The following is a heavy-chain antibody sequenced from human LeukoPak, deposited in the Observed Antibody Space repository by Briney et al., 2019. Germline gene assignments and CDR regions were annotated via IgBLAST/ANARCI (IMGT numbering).Heavy chain of an antibody. V-gene: IGHV3-15*01. CDR1: GFTFSNAW. J-gene: IGHJ4*02. D-gene: IGHD3-22*01. CDR2: IKSKTDGGTT. CDR3: TTESDDSSGYYFDY. Sequence: GGSLRLSCAASGFTFSNAWMSWVRQAPGKGLEWVGRIKSKTDGGTTDYAALVKGRFTISRDDSKNTLYLQMNSLKTEDTAVYYCTTESDDSSGYYFDYWGQGTLVTVSS.